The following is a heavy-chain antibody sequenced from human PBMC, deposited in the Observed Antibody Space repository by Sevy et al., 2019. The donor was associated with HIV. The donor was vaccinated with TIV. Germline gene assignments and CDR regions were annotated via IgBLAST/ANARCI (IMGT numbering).Heavy chain of an antibody. J-gene: IGHJ4*02. CDR2: IYYSGST. CDR1: GGSISSGDYY. CDR3: ARGGGMVRGVPY. D-gene: IGHD3-10*01. V-gene: IGHV4-30-4*01. Sequence: SETLSLTCTVSGGSISSGDYYWSWIRQPPGKGLEWIGYIYYSGSTYYNPSLKSRVTISVDTSKNQFSLRLNSVTAADTAVYYGARGGGMVRGVPYWGQGTLVTVSS.